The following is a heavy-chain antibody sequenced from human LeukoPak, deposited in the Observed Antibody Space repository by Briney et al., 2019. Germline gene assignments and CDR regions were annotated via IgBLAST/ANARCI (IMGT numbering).Heavy chain of an antibody. CDR2: IIPIFGTA. Sequence: ASVKVSCKASGYAFTSYGISWVRQAPGQGLEWMGGIIPIFGTANYAQKFQGRVTITADESTSTAYMELSSLRSEDTAVYYCARAYDFWSGYYFIEFDYWGQGTLVTVSS. J-gene: IGHJ4*02. D-gene: IGHD3-3*01. CDR1: GYAFTSYG. V-gene: IGHV1-69*13. CDR3: ARAYDFWSGYYFIEFDY.